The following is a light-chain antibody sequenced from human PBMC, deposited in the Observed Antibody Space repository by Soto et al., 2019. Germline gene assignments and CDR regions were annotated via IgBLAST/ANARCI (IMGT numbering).Light chain of an antibody. CDR3: QQLNSYPLT. J-gene: IGKJ4*01. CDR2: AAS. CDR1: QGISSY. Sequence: IRMTHAPSSFSASTLYRVTITFLASQGISSYLAWYQQEPGKAPKLLIYAASTLQSGVPSRFSGSGSGTEFTLTISSLQPEDFATYYCQQLNSYPLTFGGGTKVDIK. V-gene: IGKV1-8*01.